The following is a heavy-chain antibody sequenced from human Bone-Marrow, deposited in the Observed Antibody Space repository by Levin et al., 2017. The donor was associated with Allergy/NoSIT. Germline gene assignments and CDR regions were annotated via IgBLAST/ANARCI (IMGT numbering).Heavy chain of an antibody. Sequence: GESLKISCQASGYTFNGYYIYWVRQAPGQGLEWMGWIDPHTGGTKYAQKFEGRVTMTRDTSINTAYMELSRLTSDDTAVYYCTRDQTGTTHYRIFDPWGHGTLVTVSA. CDR2: IDPHTGGT. J-gene: IGHJ5*02. D-gene: IGHD1-1*01. CDR3: TRDQTGTTHYRIFDP. CDR1: GYTFNGYY. V-gene: IGHV1-2*02.